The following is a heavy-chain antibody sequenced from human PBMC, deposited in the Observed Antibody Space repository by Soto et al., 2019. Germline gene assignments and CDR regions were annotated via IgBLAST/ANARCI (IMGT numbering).Heavy chain of an antibody. J-gene: IGHJ4*02. V-gene: IGHV5-10-1*01. CDR3: ARGGGCGYDGNYGDYSFDY. CDR2: IDPTDSYT. Sequence: PGESLKISCEGSGYIFTTYWISWVRQIPGEGLEWMGRIDPTDSYTNYCPSFQGHVTISVDKSINTAYLQWSSLKASDTAMYYCARGGGCGYDGNYGDYSFDYWGQGTLVTVSS. CDR1: GYIFTTYW. D-gene: IGHD4-17*01.